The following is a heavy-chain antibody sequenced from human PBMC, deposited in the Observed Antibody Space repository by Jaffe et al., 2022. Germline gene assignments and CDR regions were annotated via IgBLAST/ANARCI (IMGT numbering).Heavy chain of an antibody. CDR1: GFTFRNYA. Sequence: EVQLLESGGGLVQPGGSLRLTCAASGFTFRNYAMSWVRQAPGKGLEWVSGITGSGGSTYYADSVKGRFTISRDNSKNTLSLRMSSLRAEDTAIYYCAKDERGQGGWYEEGLDWGQGTLVTVSS. CDR2: ITGSGGST. D-gene: IGHD6-19*01. J-gene: IGHJ4*02. CDR3: AKDERGQGGWYEEGLD. V-gene: IGHV3-23*01.